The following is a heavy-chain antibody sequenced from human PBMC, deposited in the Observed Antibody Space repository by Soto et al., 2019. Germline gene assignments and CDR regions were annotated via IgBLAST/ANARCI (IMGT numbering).Heavy chain of an antibody. D-gene: IGHD3-3*01. CDR2: ISYDGSNK. J-gene: IGHJ6*02. Sequence: GGSMILSWASSGLTFSSFFMHLIRQAPGKGLEWVAVISYDGSNKYYADSVKGRFTISRDNSKNTLYLQMNSLRAEDTAVYYCAKSITIFDDYGMDGWGQGTTVTVSS. CDR3: AKSITIFDDYGMDG. V-gene: IGHV3-30*18. CDR1: GLTFSSFF.